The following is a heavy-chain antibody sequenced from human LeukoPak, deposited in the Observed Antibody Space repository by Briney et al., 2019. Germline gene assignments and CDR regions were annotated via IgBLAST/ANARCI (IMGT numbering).Heavy chain of an antibody. V-gene: IGHV3-23*01. CDR2: ISGSGSST. Sequence: GGSLRLSCAASGFTFNYYALSWVRQAPGKGLQWVSAISGSGSSTYHADSVQGRFTTSRDNSENTLYLHMVSLRAEDTAIYYCAKQRRALVVPSTLDYWGQGTLVTVSS. D-gene: IGHD2-2*01. CDR3: AKQRRALVVPSTLDY. CDR1: GFTFNYYA. J-gene: IGHJ4*02.